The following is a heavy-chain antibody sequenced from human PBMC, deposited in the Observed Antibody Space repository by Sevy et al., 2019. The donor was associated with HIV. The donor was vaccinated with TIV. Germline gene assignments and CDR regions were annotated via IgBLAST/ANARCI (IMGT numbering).Heavy chain of an antibody. Sequence: GGSLRLSCAASGFTFSSYAMHWVRQAPGKGLEWVAVISYDGSNKYYADSVKGRFTISRDNAKNSLYLQMNSLRAEDTAVYYCARSDYGSGRFWGQGTLVTVSS. CDR1: GFTFSSYA. CDR3: ARSDYGSGRF. V-gene: IGHV3-30*04. J-gene: IGHJ4*02. D-gene: IGHD3-10*01. CDR2: ISYDGSNK.